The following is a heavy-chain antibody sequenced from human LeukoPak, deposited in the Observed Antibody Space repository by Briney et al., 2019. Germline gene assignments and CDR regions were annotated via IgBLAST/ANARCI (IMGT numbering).Heavy chain of an antibody. CDR2: ISSSSSYI. CDR3: ASYDPSFSFDY. D-gene: IGHD2-2*01. CDR1: GFTFSSYS. Sequence: GGSPRLSCAASGFTFSSYSMNWVRQAPGKGLGWVSSISSSSSYIYYADSVKGRFTISRDNAKNSLYLQMNSLRAEDTAVYYCASYDPSFSFDYWGQGTLVTVSS. J-gene: IGHJ4*02. V-gene: IGHV3-21*01.